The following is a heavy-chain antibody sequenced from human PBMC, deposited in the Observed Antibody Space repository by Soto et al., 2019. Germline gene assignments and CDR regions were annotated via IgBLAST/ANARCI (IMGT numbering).Heavy chain of an antibody. CDR3: ARGAYYGILSIAAYYYGMDV. Sequence: ASVKVSCKASGYTFTGYYMHWVRQAPGQGLEWMGWINPNSGGTNYAQKFQGRVTMTRDTSISTAYMELSRLRSDDTAVYYCARGAYYGILSIAAYYYGMDVWGQGTTVTVSS. CDR1: GYTFTGYY. D-gene: IGHD3-9*01. J-gene: IGHJ6*02. CDR2: INPNSGGT. V-gene: IGHV1-2*02.